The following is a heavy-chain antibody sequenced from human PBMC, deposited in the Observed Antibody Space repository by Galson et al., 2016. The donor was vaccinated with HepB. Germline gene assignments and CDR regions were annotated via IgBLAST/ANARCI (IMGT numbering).Heavy chain of an antibody. J-gene: IGHJ4*02. CDR1: GFTFSQYG. D-gene: IGHD4/OR15-4a*01. Sequence: LRLSCAASGFTFSQYGIHWVRQAPGKGLEWVAVIAYGGSIKHYADSVKGRFTVSRDNSRNTLDLQVDSLRAEDTAVYYCAREFFERAGPNYFDYWGQGALVTVSS. CDR2: IAYGGSIK. V-gene: IGHV3-30*03. CDR3: AREFFERAGPNYFDY.